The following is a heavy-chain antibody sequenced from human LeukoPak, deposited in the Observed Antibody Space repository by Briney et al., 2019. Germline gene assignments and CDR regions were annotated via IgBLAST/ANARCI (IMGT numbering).Heavy chain of an antibody. CDR2: IIPIFGTA. Sequence: SGKVSCKASGGTFSSYAISWVRQAPRQGLEWMGGIIPIFGTANYAQKFQGRVTITSDESTSTVYMELSSLRAEDTAVYYCARVLWFGELLYRFDYWGQGTLVTVSS. CDR3: ARVLWFGELLYRFDY. D-gene: IGHD3-10*01. J-gene: IGHJ4*02. CDR1: GGTFSSYA. V-gene: IGHV1-69*13.